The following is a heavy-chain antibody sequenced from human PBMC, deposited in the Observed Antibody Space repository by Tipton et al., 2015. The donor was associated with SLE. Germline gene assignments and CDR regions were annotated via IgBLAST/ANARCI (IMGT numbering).Heavy chain of an antibody. CDR3: AREIRHYPDNRPWFYDY. V-gene: IGHV3-7*01. CDR1: GFTFNIAW. D-gene: IGHD3-10*01. Sequence: SLRLSCAASGFTFNIAWMSWVRQAPGKGLQWVANIKQDGSEKKYVASVKGRFTISRDNAKNSLYLQMNSLRAEHTAVYYCAREIRHYPDNRPWFYDYWGQEPLVTVST. J-gene: IGHJ4*02. CDR2: IKQDGSEK.